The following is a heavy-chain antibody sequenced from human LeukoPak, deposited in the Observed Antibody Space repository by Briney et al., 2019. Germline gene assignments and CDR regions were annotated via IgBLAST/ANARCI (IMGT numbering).Heavy chain of an antibody. CDR1: GGSISSGSYY. D-gene: IGHD6-13*01. CDR3: ARKTAAASFDY. Sequence: SETLSLTCTVSGGSISSGSYYWSWIRQPAGKGLEWIGRIYTSGSTDYNPSLKSRVTISVDTSKNQFSLKLSSVTAADTAVYYCARKTAAASFDYWGQGTLVTVSS. J-gene: IGHJ4*02. CDR2: IYTSGST. V-gene: IGHV4-61*02.